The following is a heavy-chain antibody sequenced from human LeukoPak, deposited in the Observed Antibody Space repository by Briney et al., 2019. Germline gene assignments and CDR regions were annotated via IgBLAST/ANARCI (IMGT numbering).Heavy chain of an antibody. CDR1: GFSFSSYA. CDR2: ISGSGGST. CDR3: AKVTPRYYDSTGFWFDP. V-gene: IGHV3-23*01. Sequence: GGSLRLSCAASGFSFSSYAMSWVRQAPGKGLEWVSAISGSGGSTYYADSVKGRFTISRDNSKNTLYLQMNSLRAEDTAVYYCAKVTPRYYDSTGFWFDPWGQGTLVTVSS. J-gene: IGHJ5*02. D-gene: IGHD3-22*01.